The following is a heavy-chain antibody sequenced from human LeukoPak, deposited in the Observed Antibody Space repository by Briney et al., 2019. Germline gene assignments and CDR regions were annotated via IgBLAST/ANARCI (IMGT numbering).Heavy chain of an antibody. V-gene: IGHV4-59*01. CDR1: GVSINTYY. CDR3: AREHYTSGWYIRD. CDR2: IDYSGST. D-gene: IGHD6-19*01. Sequence: SETLSLTCTVSGVSINTYYWSWIRQPPGKGMEWLGYIDYSGSTNYNPSLKSRVTISIDTSKIQFSLKLTSVTAADTAVYYCAREHYTSGWYIRDWGQGTLVTVSS. J-gene: IGHJ4*02.